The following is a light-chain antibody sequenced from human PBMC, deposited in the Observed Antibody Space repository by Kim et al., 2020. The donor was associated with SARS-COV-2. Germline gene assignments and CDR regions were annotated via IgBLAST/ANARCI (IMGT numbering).Light chain of an antibody. CDR3: QQYGSSPDT. Sequence: SPGESATLSCRASQSVSSSYLAWYQQKPGQAPRLLIYGASSRATGIPDRFSGSGSGTDFTLTISRLEPEDFAVYYCQQYGSSPDTFGPGTKVDIK. J-gene: IGKJ3*01. V-gene: IGKV3-20*01. CDR1: QSVSSSY. CDR2: GAS.